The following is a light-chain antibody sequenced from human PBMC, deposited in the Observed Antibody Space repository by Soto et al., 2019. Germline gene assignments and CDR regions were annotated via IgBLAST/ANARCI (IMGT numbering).Light chain of an antibody. CDR3: QQYNGYWT. CDR1: QSISNS. Sequence: DIQMTQSPSTLSASVGDRVTITCRASQSISNSLAWYQQKPGQAPKLLIYKASSLKSGVPSRFSGSGSGTEYTLTISSLQPDDSATYYCQQYNGYWTFGQGTKVEIK. V-gene: IGKV1-5*03. J-gene: IGKJ1*01. CDR2: KAS.